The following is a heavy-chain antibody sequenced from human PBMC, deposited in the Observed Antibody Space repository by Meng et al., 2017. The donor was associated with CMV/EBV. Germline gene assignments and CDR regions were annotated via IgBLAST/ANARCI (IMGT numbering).Heavy chain of an antibody. Sequence: AGTLSLTCTASGGSVSSGSYYWSWIRQPPGMGLEWIGYIYYSGSTNYNPSRKSGVTISVDTSKNQFSLKLSSVTAADTAVYYCARQGYCSSTSCYTEGWFDPWGQGTLVTVSS. J-gene: IGHJ5*02. V-gene: IGHV4-61*01. CDR3: ARQGYCSSTSCYTEGWFDP. CDR2: IYYSGST. D-gene: IGHD2-2*02. CDR1: GGSVSSGSYY.